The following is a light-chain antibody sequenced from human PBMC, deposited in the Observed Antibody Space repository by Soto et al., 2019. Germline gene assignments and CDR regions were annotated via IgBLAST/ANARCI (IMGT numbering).Light chain of an antibody. CDR2: LAS. J-gene: IGKJ4*01. CDR3: QYLNSFPLT. CDR1: QVISKY. V-gene: IGKV1-9*01. Sequence: IQLTQSPSSLSASVGDRVTITCRASQVISKYLAWYQQKPGTAPKLLIYLASTLQGGVPSRFSGSGAGTDFSLTISSLHPEDVATYYFQYLNSFPLTFGGGTKVEIK.